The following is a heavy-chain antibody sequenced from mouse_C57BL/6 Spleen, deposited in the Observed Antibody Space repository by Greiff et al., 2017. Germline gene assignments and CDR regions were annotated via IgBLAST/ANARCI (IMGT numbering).Heavy chain of an antibody. J-gene: IGHJ1*03. D-gene: IGHD1-1*01. V-gene: IGHV5-16*01. CDR2: INYDGSST. CDR1: GFTFRDYY. CDR3: ERDALITAVENWSFDD. Sequence: DVMLVESVGGLVQPGSSMKLSCTASGFTFRDYYMAWVRQVPEKGLEWVANINYDGSSTYYPDSLKSRFIISSDNAKNTLYLQMSSLKSEDTATNYCERDALITAVENWSFDDWGTGTTVTVSS.